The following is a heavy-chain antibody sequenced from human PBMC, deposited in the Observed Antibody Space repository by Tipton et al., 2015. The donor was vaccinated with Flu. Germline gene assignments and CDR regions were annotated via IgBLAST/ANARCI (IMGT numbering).Heavy chain of an antibody. CDR2: MYYSGST. CDR1: GDSINSDYY. Sequence: TLSLTCTVSGDSINSDYYWSWIRQPPGKGLEWIGYMYYSGSTKYNPSLKSRVTISIDTSKNQFSLKLTSVTAADTAVYYCARDLKWSSAYYNPFGYWGQGTLVTVSS. CDR3: ARDLKWSSAYYNPFGY. J-gene: IGHJ4*02. V-gene: IGHV4-61*01. D-gene: IGHD3-22*01.